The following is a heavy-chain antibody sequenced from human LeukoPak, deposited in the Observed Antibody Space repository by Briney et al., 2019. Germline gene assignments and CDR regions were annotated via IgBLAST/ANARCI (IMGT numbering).Heavy chain of an antibody. J-gene: IGHJ4*02. Sequence: GGSLRLSCAASGFTFSSYWMSWVRQAPGKGLEWVANIKQDGSEKYYVDSVKGRFTISRDNAKNSLYLQMNSLRAEDTAVYYCARMNGIAVAGPRVYYFDYWGQGTLVTVSS. CDR2: IKQDGSEK. CDR1: GFTFSSYW. V-gene: IGHV3-7*01. CDR3: ARMNGIAVAGPRVYYFDY. D-gene: IGHD6-19*01.